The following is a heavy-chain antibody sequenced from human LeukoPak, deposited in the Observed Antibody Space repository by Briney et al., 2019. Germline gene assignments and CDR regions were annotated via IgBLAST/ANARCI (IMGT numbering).Heavy chain of an antibody. Sequence: GASVKVSCKASGYTFTGYYMHCVRQAPGQALEWMGGINPNSGDAKYSQKFQGRVTMTSATSISTASMELSRQRYGHTADYYCATQRGSYLWGTDFLLWGRGTVVSVSS. CDR2: INPNSGDA. J-gene: IGHJ4*02. D-gene: IGHD3-16*01. V-gene: IGHV1-2*02. CDR3: ATQRGSYLWGTDFLL. CDR1: GYTFTGYY.